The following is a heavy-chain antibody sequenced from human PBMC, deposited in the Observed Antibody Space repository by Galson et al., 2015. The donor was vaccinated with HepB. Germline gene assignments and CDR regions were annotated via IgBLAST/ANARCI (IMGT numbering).Heavy chain of an antibody. J-gene: IGHJ4*02. D-gene: IGHD3-10*01. CDR3: AKDYYYGSGSFKFFDY. V-gene: IGHV3-48*01. CDR1: GFTFSSYS. Sequence: SLRLSCAASGFTFSSYSMNWVRQAPGKGLEWVSYISSSSSTIYYADSVKGRFTISRDNAKNSLYLQMNSLRAEDTALYYCAKDYYYGSGSFKFFDYWGQGTLVTVSS. CDR2: ISSSSSTI.